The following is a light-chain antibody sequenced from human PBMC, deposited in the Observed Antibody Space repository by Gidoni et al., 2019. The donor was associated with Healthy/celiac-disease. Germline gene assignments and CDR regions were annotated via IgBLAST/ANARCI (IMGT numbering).Light chain of an antibody. CDR3: QVWDSSSDPNWV. J-gene: IGLJ3*02. V-gene: IGLV3-21*02. CDR1: NIGSKS. CDR2: DDS. Sequence: SYVLTQPPSVSVAPGQTARITCGGNNIGSKSVHWYQQKPGQAPVLVVYDDSDRPSGSPERFSGSNSGNTATLTISRVEAGDEADYYCQVWDSSSDPNWVFGGGTKLTVL.